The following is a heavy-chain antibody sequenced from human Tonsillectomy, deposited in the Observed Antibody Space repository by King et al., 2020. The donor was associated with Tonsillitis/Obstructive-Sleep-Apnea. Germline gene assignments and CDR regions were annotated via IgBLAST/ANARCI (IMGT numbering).Heavy chain of an antibody. Sequence: QLVQSGAEVKKPGASVKVSCKASGYTFTSYGISWVRQAPGQGLEWMGWISAYNGNTNYAQKLQGRVTMTTDTSTSTAYMELRSLRSDATAVYYCARDSRIQLWMGYFDYWGQGTLVPVSS. CDR3: ARDSRIQLWMGYFDY. CDR2: ISAYNGNT. J-gene: IGHJ4*02. V-gene: IGHV1-18*01. D-gene: IGHD5-18*01. CDR1: GYTFTSYG.